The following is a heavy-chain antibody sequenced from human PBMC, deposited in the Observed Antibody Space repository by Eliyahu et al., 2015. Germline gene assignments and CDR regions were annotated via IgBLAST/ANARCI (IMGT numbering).Heavy chain of an antibody. V-gene: IGHV3-30*02. D-gene: IGHD3-3*01. Sequence: QVQLVESGGGVVQPGGSLRLSCAASGFTFSSYGMHWVRQAPGKGLEWVAFIRYDGSNKYYADSVKGRFTISRDNSKNTLYLQMNSLRAEDTAVYYCAKGLRFYYFDYWGQGTLVTVSS. CDR3: AKGLRFYYFDY. CDR2: IRYDGSNK. J-gene: IGHJ4*02. CDR1: GFTFSSYG.